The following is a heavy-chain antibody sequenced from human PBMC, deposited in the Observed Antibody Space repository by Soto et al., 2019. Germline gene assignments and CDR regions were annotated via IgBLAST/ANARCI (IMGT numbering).Heavy chain of an antibody. Sequence: SETLSLTCTVSGGSVSSGSYYWSWIRQPPGKGLEWIGYIYYSGSTNYNPSLKSRVTISVDTSKNQFSLKLSSVTAADTAVYYCARGLPPYYYGSGSSSLPYYFDYWGQGTLVTVSS. CDR1: GGSVSSGSYY. D-gene: IGHD3-10*01. CDR2: IYYSGST. V-gene: IGHV4-61*01. J-gene: IGHJ4*02. CDR3: ARGLPPYYYGSGSSSLPYYFDY.